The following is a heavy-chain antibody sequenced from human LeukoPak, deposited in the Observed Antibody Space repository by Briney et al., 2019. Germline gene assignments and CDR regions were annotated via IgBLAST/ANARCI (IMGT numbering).Heavy chain of an antibody. D-gene: IGHD2-15*01. Sequence: GRSLRLSCAASGFTFRSSGMHWVPQAPGKGLEWGAVISYDGSNKYYAASVKGRFTFSRDNSKNTLYLQMNSLRAEDTAVYYCAKDFGGHYYYYGMDFWGKGPTVTVSS. CDR2: ISYDGSNK. CDR1: GFTFRSSG. V-gene: IGHV3-30*18. CDR3: AKDFGGHYYYYGMDF. J-gene: IGHJ6*04.